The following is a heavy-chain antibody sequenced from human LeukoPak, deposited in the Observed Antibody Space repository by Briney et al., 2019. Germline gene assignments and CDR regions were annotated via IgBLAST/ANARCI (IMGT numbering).Heavy chain of an antibody. CDR3: ARGSAFDI. Sequence: PGGSLRLSCAASGFTFSSYAMSWVRRAPGKGLEWVSAISGSGGSTYYADSVKGRFTISRDNAKNSLYLQMNSLRAEDTALYHCARGSAFDIWGQGTMVTVSS. V-gene: IGHV3-23*01. CDR2: ISGSGGST. J-gene: IGHJ3*02. CDR1: GFTFSSYA.